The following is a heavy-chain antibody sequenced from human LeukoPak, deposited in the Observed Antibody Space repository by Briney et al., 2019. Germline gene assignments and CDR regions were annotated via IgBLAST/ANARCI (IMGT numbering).Heavy chain of an antibody. V-gene: IGHV3-23*01. CDR1: GFTFSHYA. Sequence: SGGPLRLSCVAWGFTFSHYAVTGVRQAPGKGRERVSGTGGDGVDKVYAYSAKGGFTISRDNSKNTLYLQMNRLTAEDTAVYYCAKDAVPRNSMWDYFDYLGEGTLVTVSS. CDR2: TGGDGVDK. J-gene: IGHJ4*02. D-gene: IGHD1-7*01. CDR3: AKDAVPRNSMWDYFDY.